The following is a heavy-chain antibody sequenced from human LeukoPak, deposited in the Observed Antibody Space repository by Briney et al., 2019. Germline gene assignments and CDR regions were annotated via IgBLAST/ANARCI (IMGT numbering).Heavy chain of an antibody. CDR2: IYSGGST. J-gene: IGHJ3*02. V-gene: IGHV3-53*01. CDR1: GFTFSSYA. CDR3: ARGPPSDAFDI. Sequence: GGSLRLSCAASGFTFSSYAMSWVRQAPGKGLEWVSVIYSGGSTYYADSVKGRFTISRDNSKNTLYLQMNSLRAEDTAVYYCARGPPSDAFDIWGQGTMVTVSS.